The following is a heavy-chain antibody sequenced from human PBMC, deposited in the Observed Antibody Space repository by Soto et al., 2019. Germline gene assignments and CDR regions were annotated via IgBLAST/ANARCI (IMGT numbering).Heavy chain of an antibody. CDR1: GFTFSSYS. D-gene: IGHD6-25*01. V-gene: IGHV3-21*01. CDR2: ISSSSSYI. Sequence: EVQLVESGGGLVKPGGSLRLSCAASGFTFSSYSMNWVRQAPGKGLEWVSSISSSSSYIYYADSVKGRFTISRDNAKGSLYLQLNSLRAEDTAVYYCGRDPRGCPACFHYWGQGTLVTVSS. CDR3: GRDPRGCPACFHY. J-gene: IGHJ4*02.